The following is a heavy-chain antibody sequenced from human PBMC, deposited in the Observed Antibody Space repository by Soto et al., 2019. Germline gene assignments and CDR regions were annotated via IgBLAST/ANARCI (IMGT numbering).Heavy chain of an antibody. V-gene: IGHV3-30-3*01. CDR3: VRGPSHGAVDI. Sequence: QVHLVESGGDVVQPGRSLRLSCAASGSTFSSYDIHWVRRAPGKGLAWVAHISPDGNNAYYADSVKGRFTISRDNARNTVYLQVNSLLPEDTAVYHCVRGPSHGAVDIRGQGTLVTVSS. J-gene: IGHJ3*02. CDR1: GSTFSSYD. CDR2: ISPDGNNA.